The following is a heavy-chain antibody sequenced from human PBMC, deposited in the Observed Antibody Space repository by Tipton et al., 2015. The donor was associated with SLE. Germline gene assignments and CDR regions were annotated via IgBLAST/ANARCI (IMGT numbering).Heavy chain of an antibody. D-gene: IGHD4-11*01. CDR1: GYTFTGYY. CDR2: IIPIFGTA. V-gene: IGHV1-69*13. J-gene: IGHJ4*02. Sequence: QSGAEVKKPGASVKVSCKASGYTFTGYYIHWVRQAPGQGLEWMGGIIPIFGTANYAQKFQGRVTITADESTSTAYMELSSLRSEDTAVYYCARDEGNYEGFDYWGQGTLVTVSS. CDR3: ARDEGNYEGFDY.